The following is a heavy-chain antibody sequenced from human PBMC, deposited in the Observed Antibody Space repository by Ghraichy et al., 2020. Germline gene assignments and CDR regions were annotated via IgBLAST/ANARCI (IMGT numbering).Heavy chain of an antibody. CDR2: IDYSGST. CDR1: GGSVSSDSYY. Sequence: SETLSLTCTVSGGSVSSDSYYWNWIRQPPGKGLEWIRYIDYSGSTKYNPSLKGRVTISVDTSKSQFSLKVNSVTAADTAIYYCARERLGSYGPTQIFDFWGQGTLVTVSS. V-gene: IGHV4-61*01. J-gene: IGHJ4*02. CDR3: ARERLGSYGPTQIFDF. D-gene: IGHD5-18*01.